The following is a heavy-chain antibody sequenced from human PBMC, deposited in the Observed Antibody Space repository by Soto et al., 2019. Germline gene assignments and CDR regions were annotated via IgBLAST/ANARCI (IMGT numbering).Heavy chain of an antibody. V-gene: IGHV2-70*11. CDR3: ARTRVEYSSGWHKSDY. Sequence: SGPTLVNPTQALTLTCTFSGFSLSTSGMCVSWIGQPPGKALEWLARIDWDDDKYYSTSLKTRLTISKDTSKNQVVLTMTNMDPVDTATYYCARTRVEYSSGWHKSDYWGQGTLVTVSS. CDR1: GFSLSTSGMC. D-gene: IGHD6-19*01. CDR2: IDWDDDK. J-gene: IGHJ4*02.